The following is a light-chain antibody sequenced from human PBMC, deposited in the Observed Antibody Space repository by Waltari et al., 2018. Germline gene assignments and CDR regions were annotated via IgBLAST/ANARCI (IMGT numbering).Light chain of an antibody. J-gene: IGKJ4*01. V-gene: IGKV1-9*01. CDR3: QQLNSYPLT. Sequence: DIQLTQSPSFLSESVGDRVTITCRASQGISSYFAWYQQKPGKAPYLLISGVSTLHSGVPSRFSGSGSGTEFTLTISSLQPEDLATYYCQQLNSYPLTFGGGTRVEIK. CDR1: QGISSY. CDR2: GVS.